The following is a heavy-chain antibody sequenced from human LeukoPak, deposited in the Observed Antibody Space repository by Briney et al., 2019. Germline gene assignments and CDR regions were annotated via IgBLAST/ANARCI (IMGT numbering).Heavy chain of an antibody. CDR1: GFTFSTSGFTFRIYW. V-gene: IGHV3-74*01. J-gene: IGHJ3*02. CDR3: VRAYSSTWRNAFDI. Sequence: GGSLRLSCAASGFTFSTSGFTFRIYWMHWVRQAPGRGLEWVSRINDDGSIKDHAESVKGRFTISRDNARSTLYLQMNSLGVDDTAVYYCVRAYSSTWRNAFDIWGRGTTVTVSS. D-gene: IGHD6-13*01. CDR2: INDDGSIK.